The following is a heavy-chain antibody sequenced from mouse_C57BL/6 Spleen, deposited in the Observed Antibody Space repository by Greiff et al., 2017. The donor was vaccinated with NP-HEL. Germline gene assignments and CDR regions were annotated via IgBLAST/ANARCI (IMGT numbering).Heavy chain of an antibody. J-gene: IGHJ4*01. D-gene: IGHD5-1-1*01. V-gene: IGHV5-9-1*02. CDR3: TRDTYLGYAMDY. CDR1: GFTFSSYA. Sequence: EVQRVESGEGLVKPGGSLKLSCAASGFTFSSYAMSWVRQTPEKRLEWVAYISSGGDYIYYADTVKGRFTISRDNARNTLYLQMSSLKSEDTAMYYCTRDTYLGYAMDYWGQGTSVTVSS. CDR2: ISSGGDYI.